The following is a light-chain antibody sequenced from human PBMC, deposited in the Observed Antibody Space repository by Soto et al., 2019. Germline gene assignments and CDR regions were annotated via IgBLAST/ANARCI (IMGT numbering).Light chain of an antibody. CDR3: RSYAGGIFV. Sequence: QSVVAQPPSASGSPGPPVAIPCLATSSDVGGYNYVSWYQQHSGKAHKLMIYEVSKRPSGVPDRLSGPTSRNTASLPGSGLQAEDGPVFYCRSYAGGIFVFGTGTKVTAL. J-gene: IGLJ1*01. CDR2: EVS. V-gene: IGLV2-8*01. CDR1: SSDVGGYNY.